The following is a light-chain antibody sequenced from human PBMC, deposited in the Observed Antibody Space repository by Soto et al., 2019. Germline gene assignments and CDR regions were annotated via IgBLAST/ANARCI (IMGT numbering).Light chain of an antibody. Sequence: EIVFTQSPGTLSLAPGERATLSCMASQSVSNSYLAWYQQNPGQGPRLLIYDASSRATGIPDRFSGSASGTDFTLTISRLEPEDFAVYYCQQYAGSASTFGQGTKVDIK. CDR2: DAS. CDR3: QQYAGSAST. J-gene: IGKJ1*01. V-gene: IGKV3-20*01. CDR1: QSVSNSY.